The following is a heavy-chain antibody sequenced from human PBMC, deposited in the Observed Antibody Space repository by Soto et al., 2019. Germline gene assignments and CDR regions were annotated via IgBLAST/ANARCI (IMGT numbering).Heavy chain of an antibody. CDR2: IYYTGST. D-gene: IGHD3-16*01. Sequence: SETLSLTCTVSGGSISSYYWSWIRQPPGKGLEYIGYIYYTGSTNYSPSFQGHVTISADKSISTAYLQWSSLKASDTAMYYCARHGALNYWGQGTLVTVSS. V-gene: IGHV4-59*08. J-gene: IGHJ4*02. CDR3: ARHGALNY. CDR1: GGSISSYY.